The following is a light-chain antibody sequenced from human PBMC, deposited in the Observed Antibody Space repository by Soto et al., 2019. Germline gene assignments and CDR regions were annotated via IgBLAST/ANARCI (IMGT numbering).Light chain of an antibody. CDR3: QKYNNWPIT. CDR1: QSVTNS. V-gene: IGKV3-15*01. J-gene: IGKJ5*01. CDR2: GAS. Sequence: EIVLAQSPGTLALSPGERATLSCRASQSVTNSFLAWYQQKPGQAPRLLIYGASTRATGIPARFSGTGFGTEFTLTISSLQSEDFEVYYCQKYNNWPITFGQGTRREIK.